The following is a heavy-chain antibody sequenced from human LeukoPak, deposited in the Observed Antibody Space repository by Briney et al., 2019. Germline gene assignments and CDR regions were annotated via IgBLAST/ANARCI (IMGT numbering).Heavy chain of an antibody. CDR3: ARGQGIVVVPAANWFDP. CDR1: GGSFSGYY. D-gene: IGHD2-2*01. V-gene: IGHV4-34*01. Sequence: PSETLSLTYAVYGGSFSGYYWSWIRQPPGKGLEWIGEINHSGSTNYNPSLKSRVTISVDTSKNQFSLKLSSVTAADTAVYYCARGQGIVVVPAANWFDPWGRGTLVTVSS. CDR2: INHSGST. J-gene: IGHJ5*02.